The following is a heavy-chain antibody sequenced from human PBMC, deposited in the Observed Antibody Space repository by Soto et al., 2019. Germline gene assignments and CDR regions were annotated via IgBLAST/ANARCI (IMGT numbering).Heavy chain of an antibody. J-gene: IGHJ5*02. Sequence: GGSLRLSCAASRFTVGSSYVSWVRQAPGKGLEWVSVIYTGDTPFYADSVKGRFTISRDNSKNTLYLQMNSLRVEDTAVYYCTRDLMDVVPPADDLFDPWGQGILVTVSS. V-gene: IGHV3-53*01. CDR3: TRDLMDVVPPADDLFDP. D-gene: IGHD2-2*01. CDR2: IYTGDTP. CDR1: RFTVGSSY.